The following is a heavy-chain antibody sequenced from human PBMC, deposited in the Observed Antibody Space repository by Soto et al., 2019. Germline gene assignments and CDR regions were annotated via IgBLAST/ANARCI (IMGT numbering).Heavy chain of an antibody. CDR2: IYYSGST. Sequence: PSETLYLTCTVSGFSISSYYWSWIRQPPGKGLEWIGYIYYSGSTNYNPSLKSRVTISVDTSKNQFSLKLSSVTAADTAVYYCARLTTMVRGAAYYFDYWGQGTLVTVSS. CDR3: ARLTTMVRGAAYYFDY. D-gene: IGHD3-10*01. CDR1: GFSISSYY. V-gene: IGHV4-59*01. J-gene: IGHJ4*02.